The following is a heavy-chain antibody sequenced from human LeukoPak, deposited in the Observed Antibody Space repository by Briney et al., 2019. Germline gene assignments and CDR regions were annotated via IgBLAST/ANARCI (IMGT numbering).Heavy chain of an antibody. V-gene: IGHV3-53*01. CDR3: ERFGPLFGAFDI. CDR1: GFTVSSNY. J-gene: IGHJ3*02. CDR2: IYSGGST. D-gene: IGHD3-10*01. Sequence: HPGGSLRLSCAASGFTVSSNYMSWVRQDPGKGLEWVSVIYSGGSTYYADSVKGRFTISRDNSKNTLYLQMNSLRAEDTAVYYCERFGPLFGAFDISGAMGKATVSS.